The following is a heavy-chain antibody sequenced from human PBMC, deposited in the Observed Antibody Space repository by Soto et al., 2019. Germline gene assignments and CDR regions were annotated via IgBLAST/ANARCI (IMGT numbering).Heavy chain of an antibody. V-gene: IGHV3-73*01. D-gene: IGHD1-7*01. CDR3: SRPGYRNYYTDY. Sequence: GGSLRLSCAASGFTLSGSVIYWVRQSSWKGLEWVGRIRSRSNGYATAYAASVRGRFTISRDDSKNTAYLQMNSLTTEDTAVYYCSRPGYRNYYTDYWGQGPRVTVSS. CDR1: GFTLSGSV. CDR2: IRSRSNGYAT. J-gene: IGHJ4*02.